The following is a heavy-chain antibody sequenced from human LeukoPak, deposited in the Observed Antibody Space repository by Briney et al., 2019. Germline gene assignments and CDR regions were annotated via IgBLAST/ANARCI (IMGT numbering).Heavy chain of an antibody. J-gene: IGHJ3*02. Sequence: SETLSLTCAVHGGSFSGYYWSWIRQPPGKGLEWIGEINHSGSTNYNPSLKSRVTISVDTSKNQFSLKLSSVTAADTAVYYCARGPWDAFDIWGQGTMVTVSS. CDR3: ARGPWDAFDI. CDR2: INHSGST. V-gene: IGHV4-34*01. CDR1: GGSFSGYY. D-gene: IGHD1-26*01.